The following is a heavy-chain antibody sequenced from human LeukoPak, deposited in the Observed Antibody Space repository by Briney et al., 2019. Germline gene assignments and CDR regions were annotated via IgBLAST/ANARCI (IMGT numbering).Heavy chain of an antibody. CDR2: ISAYNGNT. Sequence: EASVKVSCKASGYTFTSYGISWVRQAPGQGLEWMGWISAYNGNTNYAQKLQGRVTMTTNTSTSTAYMELRSLRSDDTAVYYCARRASYYSGYDQYYYYGMDVWGKGTTVTVSS. J-gene: IGHJ6*04. CDR3: ARRASYYSGYDQYYYYGMDV. V-gene: IGHV1-18*04. D-gene: IGHD5-12*01. CDR1: GYTFTSYG.